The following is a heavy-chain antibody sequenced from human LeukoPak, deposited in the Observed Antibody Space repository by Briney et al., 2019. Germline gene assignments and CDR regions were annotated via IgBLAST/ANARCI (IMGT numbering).Heavy chain of an antibody. V-gene: IGHV4-59*01. CDR1: GGSISNYR. CDR3: ARRANWGFFDY. CDR2: IYNSGST. Sequence: SGTLSLTCTVSGGSISNYRWSWIRQPPGKGLEWIGYIYNSGSTNYNPSLKSRVTISVDTSKNQFSLKLSSVTAADTAVYHCARRANWGFFDYWGQGILVTVSS. J-gene: IGHJ4*02. D-gene: IGHD7-27*01.